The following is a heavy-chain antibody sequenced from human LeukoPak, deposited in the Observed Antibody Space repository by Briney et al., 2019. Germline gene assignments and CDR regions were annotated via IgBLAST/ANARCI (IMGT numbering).Heavy chain of an antibody. CDR3: ARGALYYDILTGYYPRGYFDL. D-gene: IGHD3-9*01. J-gene: IGHJ2*01. CDR1: GGSISSYY. CDR2: IYYSGST. Sequence: SETLSLTCTVSGGSISSYYWSWIRQPPGKGLEWIGYIYYSGSTNYNPSLKSRVTISVDTSKNQFPLKLSSVTAADTAVYYCARGALYYDILTGYYPRGYFDLWGRDTLVTVSS. V-gene: IGHV4-59*01.